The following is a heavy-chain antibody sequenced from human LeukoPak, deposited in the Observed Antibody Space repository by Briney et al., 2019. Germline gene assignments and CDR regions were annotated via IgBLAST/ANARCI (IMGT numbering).Heavy chain of an antibody. V-gene: IGHV4-39*01. CDR3: ASVDRGWFAVGEY. Sequence: PSETLSLTCTVSGGSISSNNYYWGWIRQPPGKGLEWIGSICYSGSTYYNPSLKSRVTISVDTSKNQFSLKLTSVTAADTAVYYCASVDRGWFAVGEYWGQGTLVTVSS. D-gene: IGHD3-10*01. CDR1: GGSISSNNYY. CDR2: ICYSGST. J-gene: IGHJ4*02.